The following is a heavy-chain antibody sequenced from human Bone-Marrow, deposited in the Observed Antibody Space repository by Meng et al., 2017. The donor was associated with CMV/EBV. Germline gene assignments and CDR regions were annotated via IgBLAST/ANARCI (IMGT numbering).Heavy chain of an antibody. V-gene: IGHV1-2*02. CDR1: GYTFTGYY. Sequence: ASVKVSCKASGYTFTGYYMHWVRQAPGQGLEWMGWINPNSGGTNYAQKFQGRVTMTRDTSIGTAYMELSRLRSDDTAVYYCARESYDSSGSPIGDAFAIWGRGTMVTVSS. CDR3: ARESYDSSGSPIGDAFAI. CDR2: INPNSGGT. J-gene: IGHJ3*02. D-gene: IGHD3-22*01.